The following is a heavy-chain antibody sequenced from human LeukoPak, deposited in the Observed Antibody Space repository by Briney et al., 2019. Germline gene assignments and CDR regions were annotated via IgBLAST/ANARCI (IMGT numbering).Heavy chain of an antibody. V-gene: IGHV4-39*01. J-gene: IGHJ4*02. CDR1: GGSISSSSDY. CDR2: IYYSENT. D-gene: IGHD1-26*01. Sequence: SETLSLTCTVSGGSISSSSDYWGWIRQAPGKGLEWIGSIYYSENTYYNSSLKSRVTIPVDTSKNQFSLKLNSVTAADTAVYFCARRTYSASYWKHFDYWGQGTLVTVSS. CDR3: ARRTYSASYWKHFDY.